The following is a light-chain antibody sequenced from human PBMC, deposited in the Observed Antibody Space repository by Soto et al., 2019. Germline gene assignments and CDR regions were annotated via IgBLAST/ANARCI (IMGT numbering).Light chain of an antibody. V-gene: IGKV1-9*01. J-gene: IGKJ5*01. Sequence: IQLTQSPSSLSASLGDRVTITCRASQGINTFLAWYQQKAGKAPKLLIYAASTLQSGVPSRFSGSGSGTDFNLTISSLQSEDFATYYCQQLNSYPITFGQGTRLEIK. CDR1: QGINTF. CDR3: QQLNSYPIT. CDR2: AAS.